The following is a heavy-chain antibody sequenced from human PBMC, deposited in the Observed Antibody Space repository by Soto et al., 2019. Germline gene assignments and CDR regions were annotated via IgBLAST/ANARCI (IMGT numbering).Heavy chain of an antibody. CDR3: ARSYRWSVLYYYYGMDV. CDR2: IDPSDSYT. Sequence: PGESLKISCKGSGYSFTSYWISWVRQMPGKGLEWMGRIDPSDSYTNYSPSFQGHVTISADKSTSTAYLQWSSLKASDTAMYYCARSYRWSVLYYYYGMDVWGQGTTVTVSS. CDR1: GYSFTSYW. V-gene: IGHV5-10-1*01. D-gene: IGHD2-8*02. J-gene: IGHJ6*02.